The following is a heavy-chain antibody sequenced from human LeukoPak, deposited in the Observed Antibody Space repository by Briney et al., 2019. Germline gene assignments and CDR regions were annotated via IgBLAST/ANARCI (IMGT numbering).Heavy chain of an antibody. CDR3: ARHRDYDFWSGYPDAFDI. Sequence: SETLSLTCAVSGYSISSGYYWGWIRQPPGKGLEWIGSIYHSGSTYYNPSLKSRVTIPVDTSKNQFSLKLSSVTAADTAVYYCARHRDYDFWSGYPDAFDIWGQGTMVTVSS. CDR2: IYHSGST. CDR1: GYSISSGYY. J-gene: IGHJ3*02. D-gene: IGHD3-3*01. V-gene: IGHV4-38-2*01.